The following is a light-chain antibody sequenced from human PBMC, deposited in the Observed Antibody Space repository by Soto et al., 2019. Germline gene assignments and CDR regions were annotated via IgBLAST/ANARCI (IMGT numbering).Light chain of an antibody. J-gene: IGKJ1*01. Sequence: VLTQSPGTLSLSPGERATLSCRASQSVSNNYLAWYQQKPGQAPRLLIYGASNRATGIPDRFSGSGSGTDFTLTISRLEPEDFAVYYCQQYESPLTWPFGQGTKADIK. V-gene: IGKV3-20*01. CDR2: GAS. CDR3: QQYESPLTWP. CDR1: QSVSNNY.